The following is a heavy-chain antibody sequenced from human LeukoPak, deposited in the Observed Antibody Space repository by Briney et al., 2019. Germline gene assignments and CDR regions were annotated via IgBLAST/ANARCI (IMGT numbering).Heavy chain of an antibody. CDR2: IYSGGST. CDR1: GFTVSSNY. Sequence: PGRSLRLSCAVSGFTVSSNYMSWVRQAPGKGLEWVSVIYSGGSTYYADSVKGRFTISRDNSKNTLYLQMNSLRAEDTAVYYCAKGLGYCSDGVCYYYYYMDVWGKGTTVTVSS. V-gene: IGHV3-53*01. CDR3: AKGLGYCSDGVCYYYYYMDV. J-gene: IGHJ6*03. D-gene: IGHD2-8*01.